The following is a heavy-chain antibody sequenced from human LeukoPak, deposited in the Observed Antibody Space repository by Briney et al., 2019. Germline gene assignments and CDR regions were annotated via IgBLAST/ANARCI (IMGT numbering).Heavy chain of an antibody. Sequence: GGSLRLSCAASGFTFSKYAMHWVRQTPGKGLEWVAAIWNDGSDENYADSVKGRFTISSDMYLQMNSLRGEDTAVYYCAFEIGRSQGAFDIWGQGTMITVSS. D-gene: IGHD1-26*01. CDR2: IWNDGSDE. V-gene: IGHV3-33*01. CDR3: AFEIGRSQGAFDI. J-gene: IGHJ3*02. CDR1: GFTFSKYA.